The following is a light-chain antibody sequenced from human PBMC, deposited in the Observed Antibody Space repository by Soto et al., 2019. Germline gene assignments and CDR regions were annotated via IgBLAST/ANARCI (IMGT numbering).Light chain of an antibody. CDR1: QSISQY. V-gene: IGKV1-5*01. CDR3: QQYNSDST. Sequence: DIQMTQSPSSLSASVGDRVTITCRASQSISQYLAWYQQKPGKAPNLLIYDSSTLEGGIPSRFSGSGSGTKVTLPISSLQPDDFATYYCQQYNSDSTVGQGTKLGIK. CDR2: DSS. J-gene: IGKJ2*01.